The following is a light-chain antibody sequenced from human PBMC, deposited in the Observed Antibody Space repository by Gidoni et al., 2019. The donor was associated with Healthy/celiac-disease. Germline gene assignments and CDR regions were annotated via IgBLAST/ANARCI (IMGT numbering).Light chain of an antibody. CDR2: AAS. V-gene: IGKV1-39*01. CDR3: QQSYSTPT. Sequence: DIQINQSPSSLSASVGDRVTITCRASQSISSYLNWYQQKPGKAPKLLIYAASSLQSGVPSRFSGSGSGTDFTLTISSLQPEDFATYYCQQSYSTPTFGGGTKVEIK. CDR1: QSISSY. J-gene: IGKJ4*01.